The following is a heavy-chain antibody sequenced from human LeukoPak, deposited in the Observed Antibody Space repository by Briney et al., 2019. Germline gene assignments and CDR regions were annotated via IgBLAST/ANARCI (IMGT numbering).Heavy chain of an antibody. D-gene: IGHD2-15*01. V-gene: IGHV3-30*02. J-gene: IGHJ4*02. Sequence: GGSLRLSCAASGFTFSSYGMHWVRQAPGKWLEWVAFIRYDGSNKYYADSVKGRFTISRDNSKNTLYLQMNSLRAEDTAVYYCAKEYCSGGSCYSSITLFDYWGQGTLVTVSS. CDR1: GFTFSSYG. CDR2: IRYDGSNK. CDR3: AKEYCSGGSCYSSITLFDY.